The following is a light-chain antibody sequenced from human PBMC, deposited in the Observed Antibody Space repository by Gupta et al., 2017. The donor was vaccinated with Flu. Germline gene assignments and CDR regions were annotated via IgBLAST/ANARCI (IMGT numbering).Light chain of an antibody. Sequence: SYELTPPPSVSVTPGQTVKITCPGDALPKQYAYWYQQRPGQAPALVIHTDHKRPSGIPERFSGSSSGTIVTLTISGVHAEDEADYYCQSADNSGAWVFGGWTKLTVL. V-gene: IGLV3-25*02. CDR2: TDH. J-gene: IGLJ3*02. CDR3: QSADNSGAWV. CDR1: ALPKQY.